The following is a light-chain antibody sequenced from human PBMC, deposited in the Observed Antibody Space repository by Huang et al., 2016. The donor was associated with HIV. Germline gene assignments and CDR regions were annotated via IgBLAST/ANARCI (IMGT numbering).Light chain of an antibody. Sequence: EIVMTQSPATLSVSPGERATLSCRASQTISRLAWYQQKPGQAPRLLIYDASSRATGSPARFGGSWSGTEFPLTISSLQSEDFAVYYCQQYDDWPPWTFGQGTKVEIK. J-gene: IGKJ1*01. CDR2: DAS. V-gene: IGKV3-15*01. CDR1: QTISR. CDR3: QQYDDWPPWT.